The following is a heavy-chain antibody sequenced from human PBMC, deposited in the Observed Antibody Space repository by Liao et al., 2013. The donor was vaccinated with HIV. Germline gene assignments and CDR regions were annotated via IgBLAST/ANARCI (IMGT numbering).Heavy chain of an antibody. CDR1: GGSISSYY. Sequence: QVQLQQWGAGLLKPSETLSLTCTVSGGSISSYYWSWIRQPAGKGLEWIGRIYTSGSTNYNPSLKSRVTMSVDTSKNQFSLKLSSVTAADTAVYYCARAHYDSSGYYYFARWNAFDIWGQGTMVTVSS. CDR3: ARAHYDSSGYYYFARWNAFDI. CDR2: IYTSGST. D-gene: IGHD3-22*01. V-gene: IGHV4-59*10. J-gene: IGHJ3*02.